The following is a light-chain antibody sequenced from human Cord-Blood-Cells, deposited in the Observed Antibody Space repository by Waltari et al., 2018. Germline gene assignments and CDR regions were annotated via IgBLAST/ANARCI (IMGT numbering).Light chain of an antibody. Sequence: EIVMTQSPATLSVSPGARATLSCRASQSVSSNLAWYQQKPGQAPRLPSYGASTRATGIPARFSGSGSGTEFTLTISSLQSEDFAVYYCQQYNNWPPRYTFGQGTKLEIK. CDR1: QSVSSN. J-gene: IGKJ2*01. V-gene: IGKV3-15*01. CDR2: GAS. CDR3: QQYNNWPPRYT.